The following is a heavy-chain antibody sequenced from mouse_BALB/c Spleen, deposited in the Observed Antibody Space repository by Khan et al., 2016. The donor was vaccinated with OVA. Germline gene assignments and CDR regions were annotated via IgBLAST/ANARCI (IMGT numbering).Heavy chain of an antibody. Sequence: VQLQQSGPELVKPGASVKISCKASGYTFTDYYINWVKQKPGQGLEWIGWIYPGSGNTKYNEKFKGKATLTVDTSSSTAYMQLSSLTSEDTAVYFCARRGIYDGYYVGFAYWGQGTLATVSA. V-gene: IGHV1-84*02. CDR3: ARRGIYDGYYVGFAY. CDR2: IYPGSGNT. CDR1: GYTFTDYY. D-gene: IGHD2-3*01. J-gene: IGHJ3*01.